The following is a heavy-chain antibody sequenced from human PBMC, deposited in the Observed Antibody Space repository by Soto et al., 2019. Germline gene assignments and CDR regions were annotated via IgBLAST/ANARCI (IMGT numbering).Heavy chain of an antibody. D-gene: IGHD2-2*02. V-gene: IGHV1-69*13. CDR3: ARDPRYCSSTSCYIYYYYGMDV. J-gene: IGHJ6*02. CDR1: GGTFSSYA. CDR2: IIPIFGTA. Sequence: GASVKVSCKASGGTFSSYAISWVRQAPGQGLEWMGGIIPIFGTANYAQKFQGRVTITADESTSTAYMELSSLRSEDTAVYYCARDPRYCSSTSCYIYYYYGMDVWGQGTTVTVSS.